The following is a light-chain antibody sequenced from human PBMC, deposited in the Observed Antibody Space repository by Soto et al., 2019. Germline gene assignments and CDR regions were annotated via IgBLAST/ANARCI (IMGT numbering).Light chain of an antibody. Sequence: QSALTQPPSVSGSPGQSVTISCTGTSSDVGSSNGVSWYQQPPGTAPKLMIYDVSNRPSGVPDRFAGSKSGNTASLTISGLQAEDEAEYYCSSYTSTSTYVFGTGTKVTV. CDR3: SSYTSTSTYV. CDR2: DVS. CDR1: SSDVGSSNG. J-gene: IGLJ1*01. V-gene: IGLV2-18*02.